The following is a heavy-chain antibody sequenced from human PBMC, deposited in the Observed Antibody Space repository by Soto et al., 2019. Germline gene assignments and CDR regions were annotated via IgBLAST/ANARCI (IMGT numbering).Heavy chain of an antibody. J-gene: IGHJ5*02. CDR2: INPHGGST. CDR1: RDTFTSYY. CDR3: ARSSGGNFGIIIEGPGAFDP. Sequence: ASVKVSCKAPRDTFTSYYINWVRQAPGQGLEWMGVINPHGGSTAYAQKFKGRVTLTRDTSASTVYMEVSSLTSEDTAMYYCARSSGGNFGIIIEGPGAFDPWGQGTLVTVSS. V-gene: IGHV1-46*01. D-gene: IGHD1-26*01.